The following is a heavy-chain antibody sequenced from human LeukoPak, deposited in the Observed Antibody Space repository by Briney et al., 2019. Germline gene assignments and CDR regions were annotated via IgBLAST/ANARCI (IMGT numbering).Heavy chain of an antibody. D-gene: IGHD6-13*01. CDR2: ISYDGSNK. V-gene: IGHV3-30-3*01. CDR3: AREEAGGHSAAAAYFDY. J-gene: IGHJ4*02. CDR1: GFTFSSYA. Sequence: GGSLRLSCAASGFTFSSYAMSWVRQAPGKGLEWVAVISYDGSNKYYADSVKGRFTISRDNSKNTLYLQMNSLRAEDTAVYYCAREEAGGHSAAAAYFDYWGQGTLVTVSS.